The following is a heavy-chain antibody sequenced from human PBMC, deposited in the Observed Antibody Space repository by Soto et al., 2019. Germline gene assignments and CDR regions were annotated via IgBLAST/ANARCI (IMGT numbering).Heavy chain of an antibody. J-gene: IGHJ4*02. CDR2: IYYNGST. CDR1: GGSISSYY. CDR3: ARHKGAMVNFDY. V-gene: IGHV4-59*08. Sequence: QVQLQESGPGLVKPSETLSLTCTVSGGSISSYYWSWIRKPPGKGLESIGYIYYNGSTNYNPSLTSRVTISVDTSKNQFSLKLSSVTAADTAVYYCARHKGAMVNFDYWGQGTLVTVSS. D-gene: IGHD5-18*01.